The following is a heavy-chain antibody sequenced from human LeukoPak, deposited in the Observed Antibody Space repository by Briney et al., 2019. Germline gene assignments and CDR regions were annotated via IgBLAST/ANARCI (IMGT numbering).Heavy chain of an antibody. CDR3: AKDIYRADYDFWSGYDY. CDR2: ISWNSDRI. Sequence: GRSLRLSCAASGFTFDDYTMHWVRQAPGKGLEWVSGISWNSDRIGYADSVKGRFIISRDNAKNSLYLQMNSLRAEDTALYYCAKDIYRADYDFWSGYDYWGQGTPVTVSS. D-gene: IGHD3-3*01. CDR1: GFTFDDYT. J-gene: IGHJ4*02. V-gene: IGHV3-9*01.